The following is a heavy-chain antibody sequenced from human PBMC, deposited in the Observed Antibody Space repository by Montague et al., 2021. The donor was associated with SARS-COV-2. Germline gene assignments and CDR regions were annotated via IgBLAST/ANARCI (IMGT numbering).Heavy chain of an antibody. V-gene: IGHV4-4*02. Sequence: SETLSLTCGVSGASVTSPNWWSWVRQAPGKGLEWIGEINHRGTINYNPPRKRRVTISVDKSKNNFFLRLSSVTAADTAIYFCARDADIDVFGSYFDDWGQGTLVTVTS. CDR2: INHRGTI. CDR1: GASVTSPNW. D-gene: IGHD5-12*01. CDR3: ARDADIDVFGSYFDD. J-gene: IGHJ4*02.